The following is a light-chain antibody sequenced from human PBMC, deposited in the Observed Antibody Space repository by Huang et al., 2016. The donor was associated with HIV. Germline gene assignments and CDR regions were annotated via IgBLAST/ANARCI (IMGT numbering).Light chain of an antibody. J-gene: IGKJ1*01. CDR3: QQRNNWPPWT. Sequence: EIVLTQSPATLSLSLGEGATLSCRASQSIGSYLAWYQQRPGQAPRLLIYDASVRATGIPARFSGRGSGTDFTLTISSLEPEDFAVYYCQQRNNWPPWTFGQGTKVELK. CDR2: DAS. V-gene: IGKV3-11*01. CDR1: QSIGSY.